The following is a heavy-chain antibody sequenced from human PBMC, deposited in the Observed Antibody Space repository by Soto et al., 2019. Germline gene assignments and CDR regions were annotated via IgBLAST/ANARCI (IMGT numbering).Heavy chain of an antibody. CDR2: IKQDGSEK. Sequence: PGGSLRLSCAASGFSFSSYAMSWVRQAPGEGLEWVANIKQDGSEKYYVDSVKGRFTISRDNAKNSLSLEMNSLRAEDTAVYYCARDRSVWGSKTVDYWGQGALVTVSS. V-gene: IGHV3-7*04. CDR1: GFSFSSYA. J-gene: IGHJ4*02. D-gene: IGHD7-27*01. CDR3: ARDRSVWGSKTVDY.